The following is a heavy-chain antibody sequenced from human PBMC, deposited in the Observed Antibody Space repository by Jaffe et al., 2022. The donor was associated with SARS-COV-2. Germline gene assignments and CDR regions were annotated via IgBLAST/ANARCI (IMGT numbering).Heavy chain of an antibody. Sequence: QVQLVESGGGVVQPGRSLRLSCAASGFTFSGYGMHWVRQAPGKGLEWVAVIAFDGSIKDYADSVKGRFTISRDNSKDTHWLQMSNLRAEDTAVYYCARYSGGYGFDYWGQGILVAVSS. CDR3: ARYSGGYGFDY. J-gene: IGHJ4*02. CDR1: GFTFSGYG. V-gene: IGHV3-33*01. D-gene: IGHD2-15*01. CDR2: IAFDGSIK.